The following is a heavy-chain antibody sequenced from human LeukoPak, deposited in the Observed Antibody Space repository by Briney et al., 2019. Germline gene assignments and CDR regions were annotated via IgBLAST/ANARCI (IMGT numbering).Heavy chain of an antibody. Sequence: GSLRLSCAASGFSFISYWMSWVRQAPGKGLEWVANIKQDGSAKNYVDSVKGRFTISRDNAKNLLYLQMNSLRAEDTAVYYCVGCAGNSCYFGYWGQGTLVIVSS. CDR1: GFSFISYW. J-gene: IGHJ4*02. CDR2: IKQDGSAK. V-gene: IGHV3-7*01. CDR3: VGCAGNSCYFGY. D-gene: IGHD2/OR15-2a*01.